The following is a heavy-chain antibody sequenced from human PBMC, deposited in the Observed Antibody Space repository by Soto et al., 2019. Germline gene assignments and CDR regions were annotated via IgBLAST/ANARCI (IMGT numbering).Heavy chain of an antibody. CDR2: IYYSGST. J-gene: IGHJ6*02. V-gene: IGHV4-39*01. CDR3: ARHGGDLLWFGELSDGSYYYYGMDV. D-gene: IGHD3-10*01. CDR1: GGSISSSSYY. Sequence: SETLSLTCTVSGGSISSSSYYWGWIRQPPGKGLEWIGSIYYSGSTYYNPSLKSRVTISVDTSKNQFSLKLSSVTAADTAVYYCARHGGDLLWFGELSDGSYYYYGMDVWGQGTTVTVSS.